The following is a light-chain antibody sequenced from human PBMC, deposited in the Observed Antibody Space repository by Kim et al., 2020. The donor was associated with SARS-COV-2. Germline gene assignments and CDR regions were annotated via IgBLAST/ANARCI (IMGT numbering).Light chain of an antibody. CDR2: DAS. Sequence: LSPGERATLSCRASESVSSYLAWYQQRPGQAPRLLIYDASNRATGIPARFSGSGSGTDFTLTISSLEPEDFAVYYCQHRSGWPLTFGGGTKVDIK. CDR1: ESVSSY. J-gene: IGKJ4*01. V-gene: IGKV3-11*01. CDR3: QHRSGWPLT.